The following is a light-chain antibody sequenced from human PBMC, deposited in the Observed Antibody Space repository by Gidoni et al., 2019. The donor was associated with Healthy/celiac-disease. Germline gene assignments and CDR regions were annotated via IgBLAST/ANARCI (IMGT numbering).Light chain of an antibody. CDR2: DVS. Sequence: QSALTQPRSVSRSPGQSVTISCTGTSSDVGGYTYVSWYQPHPGQAPKRMIYDVSKRPSGVPDRFSGSKSGNTASLTISGLQAEDEADYYCCSYAGSYVVFGGGTKLTVL. CDR1: SSDVGGYTY. CDR3: CSYAGSYVV. J-gene: IGLJ2*01. V-gene: IGLV2-11*01.